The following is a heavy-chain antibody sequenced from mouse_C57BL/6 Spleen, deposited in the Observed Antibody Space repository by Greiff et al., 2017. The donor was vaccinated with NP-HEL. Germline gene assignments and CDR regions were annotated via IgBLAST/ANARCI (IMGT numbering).Heavy chain of an antibody. Sequence: QVQLKQSGPELVKPGASVKISCKASGYAFSSSWMNWVKQRPGKGLEWIGRIYPGDGDTNYNGKFKGKATLTADKSSSTAYMQLSSLTSEDSAVYFCARKMIYDGYPWYFDVWGTGTTVTVSS. CDR1: GYAFSSSW. V-gene: IGHV1-82*01. CDR3: ARKMIYDGYPWYFDV. J-gene: IGHJ1*03. CDR2: IYPGDGDT. D-gene: IGHD2-3*01.